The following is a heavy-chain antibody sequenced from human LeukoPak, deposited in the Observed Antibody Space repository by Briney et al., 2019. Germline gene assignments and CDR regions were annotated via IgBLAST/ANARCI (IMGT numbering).Heavy chain of an antibody. Sequence: KPSETLSLTCTVSGGSLSTSGYYWAWIRQSPGKGLEWIGSMHYTGNSQYIPSLKSRVTISVDTSKNQFSLKLRSVTAADTAVYYCARYSSSSGWFDPWGQGTLVTVSS. D-gene: IGHD6-6*01. CDR1: GGSLSTSGYY. CDR2: MHYTGNS. CDR3: ARYSSSSGWFDP. J-gene: IGHJ5*02. V-gene: IGHV4-39*01.